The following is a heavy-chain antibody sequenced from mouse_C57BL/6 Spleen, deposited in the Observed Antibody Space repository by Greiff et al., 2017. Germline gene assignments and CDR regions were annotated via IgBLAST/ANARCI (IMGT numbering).Heavy chain of an antibody. D-gene: IGHD6-1*01. J-gene: IGHJ4*01. CDR2: IYPGSGNT. V-gene: IGHV1-76*01. Sequence: QVQLQQSGAELVRPGASVKLSCKASGYTFTDYYINWVKQRPGQGLEWIARIYPGSGNTYYNEKFKGKATLTAEKSSSTAYMQLSSLTSEDSAVYFCARSGPQGSMDYWGQGTSVTVSS. CDR1: GYTFTDYY. CDR3: ARSGPQGSMDY.